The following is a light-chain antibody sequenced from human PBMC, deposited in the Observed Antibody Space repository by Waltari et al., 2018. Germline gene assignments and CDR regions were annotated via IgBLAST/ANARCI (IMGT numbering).Light chain of an antibody. J-gene: IGKJ2*03. V-gene: IGKV3-15*01. CDR1: QSVGHN. Sequence: EIVMTQSPGTLSVSPGERATLCCRASQSVGHNLAWFQQKPGQAPRLLIYDASVWAPGVPARFSGGGSGTEFTLTISRLQSEDFAVYYCQQYNYWPPDSFGQGTKLEIK. CDR3: QQYNYWPPDS. CDR2: DAS.